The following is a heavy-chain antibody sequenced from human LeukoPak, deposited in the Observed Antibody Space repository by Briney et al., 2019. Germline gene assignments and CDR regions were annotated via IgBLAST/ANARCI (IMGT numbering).Heavy chain of an antibody. D-gene: IGHD2-15*01. V-gene: IGHV3-74*01. CDR1: GFTFSSYW. Sequence: GGSLRLSCAASGFTFSSYWMHWLRQEPRKGLVWVSRISTDGSSRSYADSVKGRFTISRDNSKNTLFLQMNGLRAEDTAVYYCARDRHGYCSGGTCYGSAFDVWGQGTMVTVSS. CDR3: ARDRHGYCSGGTCYGSAFDV. CDR2: ISTDGSSR. J-gene: IGHJ3*01.